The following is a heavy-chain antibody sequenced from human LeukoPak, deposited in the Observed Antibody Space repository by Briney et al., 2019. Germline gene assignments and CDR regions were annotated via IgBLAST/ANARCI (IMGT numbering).Heavy chain of an antibody. CDR3: ARGRQNSGSYSDAFDI. CDR2: IKSDGSEK. Sequence: GGSLRLSCAASGMTFSSHWMSWVRQAPGKGLEWVANIKSDGSEKYYLDSVKGRFTISRDNAKNSLYLQMNSLRAEDTAVYYCARGRQNSGSYSDAFDIWGQGTVVTVSS. CDR1: GMTFSSHW. J-gene: IGHJ3*02. V-gene: IGHV3-7*01. D-gene: IGHD1-26*01.